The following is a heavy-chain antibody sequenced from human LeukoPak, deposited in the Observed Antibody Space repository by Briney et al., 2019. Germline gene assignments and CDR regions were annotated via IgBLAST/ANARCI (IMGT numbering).Heavy chain of an antibody. D-gene: IGHD2-8*01. V-gene: IGHV3-23*01. CDR3: AKDRSCTNDICHGDFDY. J-gene: IGHJ4*02. CDR2: ISGSGGST. CDR1: GFTFTSYA. Sequence: PRGSLRLSCAAPGFTFTSYAVSWVRQAPGKGLGWVSSISGSGGSTYSADSVKGRFTISRDNSKNTLNLQMNSLRAEDTALYYCAKDRSCTNDICHGDFDYWGQGTLVTVSS.